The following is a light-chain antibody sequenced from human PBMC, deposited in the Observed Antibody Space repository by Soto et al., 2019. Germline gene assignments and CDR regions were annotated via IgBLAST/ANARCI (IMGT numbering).Light chain of an antibody. CDR1: QGISNY. CDR2: AAT. Sequence: DIQMTQSPSSLSASVGDRVTITCRASQGISNYLAWYQQKPGKAPEVLIYAATTLQPGVPSRFSGSGSGTDFTLTISSLQPEDVATYYCQKYNHAPTFGGGIKVEIK. CDR3: QKYNHAPT. J-gene: IGKJ4*01. V-gene: IGKV1-27*01.